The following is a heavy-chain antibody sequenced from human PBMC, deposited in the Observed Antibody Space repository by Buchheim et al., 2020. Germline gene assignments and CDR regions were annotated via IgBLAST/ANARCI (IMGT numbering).Heavy chain of an antibody. CDR1: GFTFSSYW. J-gene: IGHJ4*02. D-gene: IGHD3-3*01. V-gene: IGHV3-7*01. CDR2: IKQDGSEK. Sequence: EVQLVESGGGLVQPGGSLRLSCAASGFTFSSYWMSWVRQAPGKGLEWVVNIKQDGSEKSYVDSVKGRCTISRDNAKNYKSLKMNILRAEDTAVYYCARVNFWSGYLDYWGQGTL. CDR3: ARVNFWSGYLDY.